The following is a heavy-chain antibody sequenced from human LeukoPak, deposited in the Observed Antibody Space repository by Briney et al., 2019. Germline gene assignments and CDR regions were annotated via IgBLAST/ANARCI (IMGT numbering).Heavy chain of an antibody. CDR1: GYTFTGYY. J-gene: IGHJ4*02. CDR2: INPNSGGT. D-gene: IGHD3-22*01. CDR3: ASGPDSRGYYADYYFDY. V-gene: IGHV1-2*02. Sequence: GASVKVSCKASGYTFTGYYMHWVRQAPGQGLEWMGWINPNSGGTKYAQKFQGRVTMTRDTSISTAYMELSRLRSDGTAMYYCASGPDSRGYYADYYFDYWGQGTLVTVSS.